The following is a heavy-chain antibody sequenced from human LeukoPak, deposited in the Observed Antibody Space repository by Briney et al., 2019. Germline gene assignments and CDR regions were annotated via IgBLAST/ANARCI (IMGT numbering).Heavy chain of an antibody. CDR3: ARDRGIGIAAAGLREFDY. V-gene: IGHV3-20*04. Sequence: WPGGSLRLSCAASGFTFDDYGMSWVRQAPGKGLEWVSSINWSGGKASYADSVKGRFTISRDNSKNTLYLQMNSLRAGDTAVYYCARDRGIGIAAAGLREFDYWGQGTLVTVSS. CDR1: GFTFDDYG. J-gene: IGHJ4*02. D-gene: IGHD6-13*01. CDR2: INWSGGKA.